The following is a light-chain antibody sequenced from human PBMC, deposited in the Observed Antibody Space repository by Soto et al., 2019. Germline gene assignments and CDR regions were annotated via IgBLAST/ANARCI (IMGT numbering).Light chain of an antibody. J-gene: IGLJ3*02. CDR3: CSYAYTNNWV. CDR2: EGN. Sequence: QSALTQPASVSGSPGQSITISCTGTNGDVVCYDGVSWYQHHPGKAPRLVIYEGNKRPSGVSNRFSGPKSGNMASLTISGLQAEDEADYYCCSYAYTNNWVFGGGTKLTVL. V-gene: IGLV2-23*01. CDR1: NGDVVCYDG.